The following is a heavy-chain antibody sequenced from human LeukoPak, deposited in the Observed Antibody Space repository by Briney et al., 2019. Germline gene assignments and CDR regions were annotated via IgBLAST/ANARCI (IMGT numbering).Heavy chain of an antibody. J-gene: IGHJ4*02. CDR2: ISSSSSYI. CDR3: ARDLRGYSYGPDY. Sequence: GGSLRLSCAASGFTFSSYSMNWVRQAPGKGLEWVSSISSSSSYIYYADSVKGRFTISRDNAKNSLYLQMNSLRAEDTAVYHCARDLRGYSYGPDYWGQGTLVTVSS. V-gene: IGHV3-21*01. D-gene: IGHD5-18*01. CDR1: GFTFSSYS.